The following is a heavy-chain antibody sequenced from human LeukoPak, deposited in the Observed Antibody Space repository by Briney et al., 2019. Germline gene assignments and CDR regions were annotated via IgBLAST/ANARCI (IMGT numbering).Heavy chain of an antibody. Sequence: SETLSLTCTVSGGSISSSHWSWIRQPPGKGLEWIGYISYSGSTNYNPSLRSRVTISKDTFKNQFSLKLSSVTAADTAVYYCARDNTLARWLPVYWGQGTLVTVSS. J-gene: IGHJ4*02. D-gene: IGHD5-24*01. V-gene: IGHV4-59*01. CDR3: ARDNTLARWLPVY. CDR1: GGSISSSH. CDR2: ISYSGST.